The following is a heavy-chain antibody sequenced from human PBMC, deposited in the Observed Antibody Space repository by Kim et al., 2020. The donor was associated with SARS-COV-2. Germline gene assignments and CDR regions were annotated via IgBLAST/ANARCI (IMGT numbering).Heavy chain of an antibody. CDR2: I. J-gene: IGHJ4*02. D-gene: IGHD1-26*01. V-gene: IGHV3-9*01. CDR3: AKDILVGALDY. Sequence: IGYADAVKGRFTISRDDAKNSLYLQMNSLRAEDTALYYCAKDILVGALDYWGQGTLVTVSS.